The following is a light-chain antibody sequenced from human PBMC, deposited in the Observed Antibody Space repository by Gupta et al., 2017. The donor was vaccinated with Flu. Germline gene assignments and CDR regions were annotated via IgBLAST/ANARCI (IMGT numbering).Light chain of an antibody. CDR3: VLYMSSRV. CDR1: SGSVSTSFY. V-gene: IGLV8-61*01. Sequence: QTVVTQEPSFSVSPGGTVTLTCGLTSGSVSTSFYPSWYQQAPGQAPRTLIYNTNSRSSGVPDRFSGSILGNKAALTITGAQADDESDYFCVLYMSSRVFGGGTKLTVL. CDR2: NTN. J-gene: IGLJ3*02.